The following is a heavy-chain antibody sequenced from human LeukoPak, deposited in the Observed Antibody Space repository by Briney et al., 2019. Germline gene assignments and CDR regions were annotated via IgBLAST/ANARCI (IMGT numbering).Heavy chain of an antibody. D-gene: IGHD2-15*01. Sequence: SEALSLTCTVSGGSISSHYWSWIRQPPGKGLEWIGYIYYSGSTNYNPSLKSRVTISVDTSKNQFSLKLSSVTAADTAVYYCAREALGYCSGGSCYSGWFDPWGQGTLVTVSS. J-gene: IGHJ5*02. CDR2: IYYSGST. CDR3: AREALGYCSGGSCYSGWFDP. V-gene: IGHV4-59*11. CDR1: GGSISSHY.